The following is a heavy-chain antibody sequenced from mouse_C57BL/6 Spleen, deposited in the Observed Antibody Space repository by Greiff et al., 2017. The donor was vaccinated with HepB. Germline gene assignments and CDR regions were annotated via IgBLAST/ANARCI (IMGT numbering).Heavy chain of an antibody. D-gene: IGHD1-1*01. Sequence: QVQLQQSGAELARPGASVKLSCKASGYTFTSYGISWVKQRTGQGLEWIGEIYPRSGNTYYNEKFKGKATLTVDKSSSTAYMELRSLTSEDSAVDFCARFTAVVATPLAMDYWGQGTSVTVSS. V-gene: IGHV1-81*01. CDR1: GYTFTSYG. CDR3: ARFTAVVATPLAMDY. J-gene: IGHJ4*01. CDR2: IYPRSGNT.